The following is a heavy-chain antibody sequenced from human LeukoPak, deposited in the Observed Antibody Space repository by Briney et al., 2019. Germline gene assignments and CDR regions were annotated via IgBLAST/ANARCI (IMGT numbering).Heavy chain of an antibody. CDR2: IRSDGSTS. CDR3: VKDHGAYDLDS. CDR1: GFTFSSYS. V-gene: IGHV3-30*02. Sequence: GGSLRLSCAASGFTFSSYSMHWVRQAPGKGLQWVSHIRSDGSTSYCADSVKGRCTISRDNSKNTLYLQMNSLRPEDTAVYYCVKDHGAYDLDSWGQGTLVTVSS. J-gene: IGHJ4*02. D-gene: IGHD4-17*01.